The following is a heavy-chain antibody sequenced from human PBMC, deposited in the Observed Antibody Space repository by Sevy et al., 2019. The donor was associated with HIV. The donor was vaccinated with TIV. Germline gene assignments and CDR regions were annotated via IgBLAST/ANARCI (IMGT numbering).Heavy chain of an antibody. D-gene: IGHD2-15*01. CDR2: IDTNTGNP. CDR1: GYSFTSYV. Sequence: ASVKVSCKASGYSFTSYVMNWVRQAPGQGLEWMGWIDTNTGNPTYAQAFTGRFVFSLDTSVSTAYLQISSLKAEDTAVYYRARAPPATSFLVARGFQHWGQGTLVTVSS. J-gene: IGHJ1*01. CDR3: ARAPPATSFLVARGFQH. V-gene: IGHV7-4-1*02.